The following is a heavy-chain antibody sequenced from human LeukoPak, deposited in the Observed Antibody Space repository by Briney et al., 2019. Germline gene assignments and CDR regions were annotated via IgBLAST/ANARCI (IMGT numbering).Heavy chain of an antibody. CDR2: ISRSSSSI. CDR3: ATASHAVWNGFHDAFDM. Sequence: GGSLRLSCAVSGFDFSTHSMNSVRQAPGKGLEWLAYISRSSSSIYYRDSVKGRFTISRDNDKGSLYLQMKSLRAEDTALYFCATASHAVWNGFHDAFDMWGQGTMVTVAS. CDR1: GFDFSTHS. V-gene: IGHV3-48*01. D-gene: IGHD3-3*01. J-gene: IGHJ3*02.